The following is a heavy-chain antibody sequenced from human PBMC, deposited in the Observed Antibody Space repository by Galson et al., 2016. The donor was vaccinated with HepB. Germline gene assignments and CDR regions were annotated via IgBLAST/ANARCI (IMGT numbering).Heavy chain of an antibody. CDR1: GFTVSSTY. CDR3: VRAPALPAPSP. Sequence: SLRLSCAASGFTVSSTYMTWVRQASGKGLEWVSLISYGGTTYYAESVKGRFTISRDNSNNILYLQMISLRAEDTAVYYCVRAPALPAPSPWGQGTLVTVSS. CDR2: ISYGGTT. V-gene: IGHV3-53*01. D-gene: IGHD2-2*02. J-gene: IGHJ5*02.